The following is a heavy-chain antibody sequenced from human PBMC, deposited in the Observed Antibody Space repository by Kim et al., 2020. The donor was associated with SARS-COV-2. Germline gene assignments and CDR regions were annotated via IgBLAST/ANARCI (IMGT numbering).Heavy chain of an antibody. CDR1: GFTFSSAG. CDR3: GLAFWSCYFYY. CDR2: LWCDASTK. V-gene: IGHV3-33*01. D-gene: IGHD3-3*02. J-gene: IGHJ4*01. Sequence: GGSLRLSCAASGFTFSSAGMHWVRQSPGTGLEWVAGLWCDASTKYYVDSVKCRFTISRDHSKKTLYLQMHSLRPDDTTVSYCGLAFWSCYFYYWGHGT.